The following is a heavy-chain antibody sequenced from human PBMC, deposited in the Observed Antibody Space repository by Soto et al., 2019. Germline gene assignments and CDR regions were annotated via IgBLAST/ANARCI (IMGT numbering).Heavy chain of an antibody. Sequence: QPGGSLRLSCAASGFTFSSYGMHWVRQAPGKGLEWVAVISYDGSNKYYADSVKGRFTISRDNSKNTLYLQMNSLRAEDTAVYYCAKDGTSIAARNDYYYYYGMDVWGQGTTVTVSS. J-gene: IGHJ6*02. D-gene: IGHD6-6*01. CDR3: AKDGTSIAARNDYYYYYGMDV. CDR1: GFTFSSYG. CDR2: ISYDGSNK. V-gene: IGHV3-30*18.